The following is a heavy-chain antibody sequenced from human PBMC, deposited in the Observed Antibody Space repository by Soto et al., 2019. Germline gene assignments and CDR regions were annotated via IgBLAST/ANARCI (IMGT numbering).Heavy chain of an antibody. J-gene: IGHJ3*02. CDR2: ISSSSSTI. CDR3: ASIYSSSSGDAFDI. V-gene: IGHV3-48*02. D-gene: IGHD6-6*01. Sequence: GGSLRLSCAAPGFTFSSYSMNWVRQAPGKGLEWVSYISSSSSTIYYADSVKGRFTISRDNAKNSLYLQMNSLRDEDTAVYYCASIYSSSSGDAFDIWGQGTMVTVSS. CDR1: GFTFSSYS.